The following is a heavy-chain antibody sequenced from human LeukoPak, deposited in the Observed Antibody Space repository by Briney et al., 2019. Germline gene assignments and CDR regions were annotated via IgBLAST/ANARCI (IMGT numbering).Heavy chain of an antibody. Sequence: GGSLRLSCAVSGFTFDDYGVSWVRHAQGKGLEWVSVINWNGGSTGYADSVKGRFTISRDNAKKSVYLKMNSLRGEVTALYYCARDYCGGDCYPSDYWGQGTLVTVSS. D-gene: IGHD2-21*02. CDR3: ARDYCGGDCYPSDY. J-gene: IGHJ4*02. CDR2: INWNGGST. CDR1: GFTFDDYG. V-gene: IGHV3-20*04.